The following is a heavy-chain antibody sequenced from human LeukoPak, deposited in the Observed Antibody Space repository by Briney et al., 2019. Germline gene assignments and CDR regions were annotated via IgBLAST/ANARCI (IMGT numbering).Heavy chain of an antibody. CDR2: IIPIFGTA. Sequence: SVKVSCKASGGTFNSYAITWVRQAPGQGLEWMGGIIPIFGTANYAQKFQGRVTITADGSTSTAYMELSSLRSEDTAVYYCARVIQLPKEYFRHWGQGTLVTVSS. D-gene: IGHD2-2*01. J-gene: IGHJ1*01. V-gene: IGHV1-69*13. CDR1: GGTFNSYA. CDR3: ARVIQLPKEYFRH.